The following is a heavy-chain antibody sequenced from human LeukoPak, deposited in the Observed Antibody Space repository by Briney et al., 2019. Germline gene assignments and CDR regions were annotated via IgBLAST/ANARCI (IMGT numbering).Heavy chain of an antibody. Sequence: GGSLRLSCAASGFTFSSFAMSWVRQAPGEGLEWVSGISGSVGSTYYADSVRGRFTSSRDNSKNTLYLQMTSLRAEDMAVYYCANGGSIAGATPLDYWGQGTLVTVSS. CDR1: GFTFSSFA. J-gene: IGHJ4*02. D-gene: IGHD6-19*01. CDR3: ANGGSIAGATPLDY. V-gene: IGHV3-23*01. CDR2: ISGSVGST.